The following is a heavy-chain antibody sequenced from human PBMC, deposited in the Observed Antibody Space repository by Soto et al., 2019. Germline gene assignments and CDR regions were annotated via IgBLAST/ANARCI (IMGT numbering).Heavy chain of an antibody. D-gene: IGHD1-26*01. CDR2: INAGNGNT. J-gene: IGHJ2*01. V-gene: IGHV1-3*01. CDR1: GYTFSNYG. Sequence: ASVKVACKASGYTFSNYGIHWVRQAPGQRLEWMGLINAGNGNTKYSQKFQGRVTLTRDTSASTAYMELSSLRSEDTAVYYCARGGRLYWYIDLSGRGTLVSVFS. CDR3: ARGGRLYWYIDL.